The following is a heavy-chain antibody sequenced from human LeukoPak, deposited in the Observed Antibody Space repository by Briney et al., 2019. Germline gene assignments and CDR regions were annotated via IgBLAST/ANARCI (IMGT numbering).Heavy chain of an antibody. J-gene: IGHJ4*02. CDR2: INAGNGNT. CDR3: ARASDPGYRGSWTPPDY. D-gene: IGHD6-13*01. Sequence: ASVKVSCKASGYTFTSYAMHWVRQAPGQRLEWMGWINAGNGNTKYSQKFQGRVTITRDTSASTAYMELRSLRSDDTAVYYCARASDPGYRGSWTPPDYWGQGTLVTVSS. CDR1: GYTFTSYA. V-gene: IGHV1-3*01.